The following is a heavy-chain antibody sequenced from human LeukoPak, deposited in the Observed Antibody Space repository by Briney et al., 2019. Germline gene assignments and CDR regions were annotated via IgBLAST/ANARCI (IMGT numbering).Heavy chain of an antibody. D-gene: IGHD6-13*01. Sequence: VGSLRLARAASRITFSTDSMNWVRQAAGKGLGWVSYISGSSSTIHYADSVKGRFTISRDNAKNSLHLQMNSLRDEDTAVYYCARDPGNFDYWGHGTLVTVSS. CDR3: ARDPGNFDY. J-gene: IGHJ4*01. V-gene: IGHV3-48*02. CDR2: ISGSSSTI. CDR1: RITFSTDS.